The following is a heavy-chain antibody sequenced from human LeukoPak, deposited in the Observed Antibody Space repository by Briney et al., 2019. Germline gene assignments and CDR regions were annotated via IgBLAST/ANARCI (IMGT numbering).Heavy chain of an antibody. CDR1: GFTFSSYA. Sequence: PGGSLRLSCAASGFTFSSYAMSWVRQAPGKGLEWVSAISGIGGSTYYADSVKGRFTISRDNSKNTLYLQMNSLRAEDTAVYYCAVFSSGYYYGYFDYWGQGTLVTVSS. CDR3: AVFSSGYYYGYFDY. D-gene: IGHD3-22*01. CDR2: ISGIGGST. J-gene: IGHJ4*02. V-gene: IGHV3-23*01.